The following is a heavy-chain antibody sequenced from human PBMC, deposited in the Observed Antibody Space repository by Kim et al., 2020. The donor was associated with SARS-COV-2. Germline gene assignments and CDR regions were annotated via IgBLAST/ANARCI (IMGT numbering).Heavy chain of an antibody. CDR3: AGDPWSRLRGVTYSYYGMDV. Sequence: GGSLRHSCAASGFTFRSCAMHWVRQAPCKGLEWVAVISYDGSNKNYADSVKGRFTISRDNSKNTLYLQMNRLRPEDTALYYCAGDPWSRLRGVTYSYYGMDVWGQGTTVTVS. CDR1: GFTFRSCA. D-gene: IGHD3-10*01. CDR2: ISYDGSNK. V-gene: IGHV3-30-3*01. J-gene: IGHJ6*02.